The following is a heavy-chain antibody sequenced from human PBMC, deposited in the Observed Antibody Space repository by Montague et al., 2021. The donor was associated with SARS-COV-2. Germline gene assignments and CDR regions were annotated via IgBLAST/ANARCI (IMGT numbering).Heavy chain of an antibody. CDR2: LDWDNAN. J-gene: IGHJ6*02. V-gene: IGHV2-70*11. CDR1: GFSLSSSGMS. Sequence: PALVKPTQTLTLTCTFSGFSLSSSGMSVTWIRQPPWKALDWLARLDWDNANYYSTSLQTRLPISKDTSKNQVVLTVTNVDPSDTATYYCARIVSLVVQGDIPQMYYFGLDVWGQGTTVIVSS. CDR3: ARIVSLVVQGDIPQMYYFGLDV. D-gene: IGHD1-1*01.